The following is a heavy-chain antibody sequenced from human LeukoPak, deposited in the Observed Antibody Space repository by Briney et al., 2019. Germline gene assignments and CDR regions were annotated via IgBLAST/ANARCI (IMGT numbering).Heavy chain of an antibody. CDR1: GFIFSSYA. CDR3: VKLASIGVEDIPYYFDY. CDR2: VSASGGST. D-gene: IGHD2-2*02. J-gene: IGHJ4*02. V-gene: IGHV3-23*01. Sequence: PGGSLRLSCAASGFIFSSYAMSWVRQAPGKGLEWVSAVSASGGSTYYADSVKGRFTISRDNSKNTLYLQMNSLRAEDTALYYCVKLASIGVEDIPYYFDYWGQGTLVTVSS.